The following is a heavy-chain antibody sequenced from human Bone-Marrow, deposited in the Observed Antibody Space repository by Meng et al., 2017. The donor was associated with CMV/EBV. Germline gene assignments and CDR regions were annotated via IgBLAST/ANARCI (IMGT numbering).Heavy chain of an antibody. CDR1: GSISSGSYY. J-gene: IGHJ5*02. Sequence: GSISSGSYYWGWIRQSPGKGLEWIGSIYYSGSTYYNPSLKSRVTISVDTSKKQFSLKLRSVTAADTAVYYCARDYSGTEGDNWFDPWGQGTLVTVSS. CDR2: IYYSGST. CDR3: ARDYSGTEGDNWFDP. V-gene: IGHV4-39*07. D-gene: IGHD1-1*01.